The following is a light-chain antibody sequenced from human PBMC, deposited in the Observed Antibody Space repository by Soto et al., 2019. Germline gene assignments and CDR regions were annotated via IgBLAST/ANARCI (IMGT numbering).Light chain of an antibody. CDR3: SSHAHSYNWV. J-gene: IGLJ3*02. Sequence: QSALTQPASVSGSPGQSITISCTGTSSDVGIYNLVSWYQQHPGKAPQLIIYEDNKRPSGISNRFSGSKSGNTASLTVSGLQAEDEADYYCSSHAHSYNWVFGGGTKLTVL. V-gene: IGLV2-14*02. CDR1: SSDVGIYNL. CDR2: EDN.